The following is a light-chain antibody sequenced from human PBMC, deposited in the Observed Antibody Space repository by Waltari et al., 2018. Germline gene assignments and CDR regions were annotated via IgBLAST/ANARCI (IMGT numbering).Light chain of an antibody. CDR3: QQGYNYPRT. CDR1: QGIGNN. CDR2: RAS. Sequence: IQMTQSPSSLSASVGDTVTITCQASQGIGNNLNWYQQKPGKAPKLLIYRASTFQSGILSRFSVSGSGRDFTLTISSLQPEDFATYYCQQGYNYPRTFGQGAKVEIK. V-gene: IGKV1-6*01. J-gene: IGKJ1*01.